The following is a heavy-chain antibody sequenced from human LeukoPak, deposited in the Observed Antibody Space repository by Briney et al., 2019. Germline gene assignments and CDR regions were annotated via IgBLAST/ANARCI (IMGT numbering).Heavy chain of an antibody. D-gene: IGHD6-19*01. CDR2: ISSSSSYI. V-gene: IGHV3-21*01. J-gene: IGHJ5*02. Sequence: PGGSLRLSCAASGFTFSSYSMNWVRQAPGKGLEWVSSISSSSSYIYYADSVKGRFTISRDNAKNSLYPQMNSLRAEDTAVYYCARGVAVAGILNWFDPWGQGTLATVSS. CDR1: GFTFSSYS. CDR3: ARGVAVAGILNWFDP.